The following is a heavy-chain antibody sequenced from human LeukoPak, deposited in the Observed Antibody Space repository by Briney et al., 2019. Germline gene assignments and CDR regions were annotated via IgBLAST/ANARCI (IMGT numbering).Heavy chain of an antibody. J-gene: IGHJ5*02. CDR3: ARAVVPAAVPFENWFDP. Sequence: PSETLSLTCTVSGGSISNYYWSWIRQPAGKGLEWLGRIYTSGSTNYNPSLKSRVTMSVDTSKNQFSLKLSSVTAADTAVYYCARAVVPAAVPFENWFDPWGQGTLVTVSS. V-gene: IGHV4-4*07. CDR1: GGSISNYY. D-gene: IGHD2-2*01. CDR2: IYTSGST.